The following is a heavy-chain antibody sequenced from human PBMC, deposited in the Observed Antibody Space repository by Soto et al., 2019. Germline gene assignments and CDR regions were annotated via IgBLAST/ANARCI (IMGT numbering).Heavy chain of an antibody. V-gene: IGHV4-31*03. D-gene: IGHD3-3*01. Sequence: SETLSLTCPVSGGSISSGGYYWGWIRQHPGKGLEWIGYIYYSGSTYYNPSLKSRVTISVDTSKNQFSLKLSSVTAADTAVYYCARGAELRFNAFDIWGQGTMVTVSS. CDR1: GGSISSGGYY. CDR3: ARGAELRFNAFDI. CDR2: IYYSGST. J-gene: IGHJ3*02.